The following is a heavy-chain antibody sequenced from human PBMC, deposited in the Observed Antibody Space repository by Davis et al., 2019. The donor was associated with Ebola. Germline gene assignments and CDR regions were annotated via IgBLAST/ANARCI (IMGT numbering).Heavy chain of an antibody. V-gene: IGHV3-11*01. CDR3: ARDRAADYYYYGMDV. CDR2: ISSSGSTI. CDR1: GFTFSDYY. Sequence: GESLKISCAASGFTFSDYYMSWIRQAPGKGLEWVSYISSSGSTIYYADSVKGRFTISRDNAKNSLYLQMNSLRAEDTAVYYCARDRAADYYYYGMDVWGQGTTVTVSS. D-gene: IGHD6-13*01. J-gene: IGHJ6*02.